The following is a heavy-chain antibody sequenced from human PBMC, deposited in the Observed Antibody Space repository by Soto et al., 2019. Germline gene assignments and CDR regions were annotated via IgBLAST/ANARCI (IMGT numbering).Heavy chain of an antibody. D-gene: IGHD1-20*01. CDR3: ARGTRALITSFFAY. Sequence: LQESGPRLVKPSETLSLNCSVSGDAISNYYWSWIRQTPGRGLEWIGCVHESGSTDYNPSLNGRVIISLHTSKSQFSLSLRSATAADTATYYCARGTRALITSFFAYWGQGIPVAVSS. J-gene: IGHJ4*02. V-gene: IGHV4-59*03. CDR2: VHESGST. CDR1: GDAISNYY.